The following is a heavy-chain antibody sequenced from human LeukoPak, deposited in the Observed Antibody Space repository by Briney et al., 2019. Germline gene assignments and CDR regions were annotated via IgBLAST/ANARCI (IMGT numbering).Heavy chain of an antibody. V-gene: IGHV5-51*01. J-gene: IGHJ6*03. Sequence: GESLQISCKGSGSSFASSWIGWVRQLPGKGLEWMGIIYPDDSDTRYSPSFEGQITISVDKSISTAYLQWSSLKASDTAVYYCARHGHCTNGVCYSNYYYHMDVWGKGTTVTVSS. CDR2: IYPDDSDT. D-gene: IGHD2-8*01. CDR3: ARHGHCTNGVCYSNYYYHMDV. CDR1: GSSFASSW.